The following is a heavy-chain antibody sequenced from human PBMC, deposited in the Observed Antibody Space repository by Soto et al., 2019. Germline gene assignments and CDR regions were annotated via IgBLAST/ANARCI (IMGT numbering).Heavy chain of an antibody. CDR2: IDAGDSDT. V-gene: IGHV5-51*01. CDR3: ARQVLRFLEWPQPDAFDI. D-gene: IGHD3-3*01. CDR1: GYSFTTYW. Sequence: GESLKISCTGYGYSFTTYWIGWVRQMPGKGLEWMGIIDAGDSDTRYSPSFQGHVTISVDKSTTTAYLQWSSLKASDTAMYYCARQVLRFLEWPQPDAFDIGGKGTMVTVSS. J-gene: IGHJ3*02.